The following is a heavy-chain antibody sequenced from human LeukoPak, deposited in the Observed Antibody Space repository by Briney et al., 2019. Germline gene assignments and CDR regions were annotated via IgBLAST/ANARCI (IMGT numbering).Heavy chain of an antibody. V-gene: IGHV3-53*01. CDR3: AREFMGDSSGKPDY. J-gene: IGHJ4*02. Sequence: GGSLRLSCAASGFTVSSNYMSWVRRAPGKGLEWVSVIYSGGSTYYADSVKGRFTISRDNSKNTLYLQMNSLRAEDTAVYYYAREFMGDSSGKPDYWGQGTLVTVSS. D-gene: IGHD3-22*01. CDR1: GFTVSSNY. CDR2: IYSGGST.